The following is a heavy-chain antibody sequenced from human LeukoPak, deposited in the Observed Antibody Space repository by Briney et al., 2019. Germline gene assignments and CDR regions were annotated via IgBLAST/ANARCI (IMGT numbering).Heavy chain of an antibody. CDR2: IIPIFGTA. CDR1: GGTFSSYA. V-gene: IGHV1-69*05. Sequence: ASVKVSCKASGGTFSSYAISWVRQDPGQGLEWMGGIIPIFGTANYAQKFQGRVTITTDESTSTAYMELSSLRSEDTAVYYCARSGFNWFDPWGQGTLVTVSS. CDR3: ARSGFNWFDP. J-gene: IGHJ5*02.